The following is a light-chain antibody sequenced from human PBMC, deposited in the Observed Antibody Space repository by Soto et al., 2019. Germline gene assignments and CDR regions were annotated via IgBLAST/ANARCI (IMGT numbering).Light chain of an antibody. CDR3: SSYAGSNKV. CDR2: EVS. V-gene: IGLV2-8*01. CDR1: SSDVGGYNY. J-gene: IGLJ2*01. Sequence: QSALTQPPSASGSPGQSVTISCTGTSSDVGGYNYVSWYQQHPGKAPKLMMYEVSKRPSGVPDRFSGSKSGNTASLTVSGLQAEDEAEYYCSSYAGSNKVFGGGTKLTVL.